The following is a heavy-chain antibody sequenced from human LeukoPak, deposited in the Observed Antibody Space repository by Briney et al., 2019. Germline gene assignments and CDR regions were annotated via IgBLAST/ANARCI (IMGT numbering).Heavy chain of an antibody. D-gene: IGHD2-2*01. CDR3: ARRHCSSTSCPNWFDP. CDR2: INHSGST. V-gene: IGHV4-34*01. J-gene: IGHJ5*02. Sequence: PSETLSLVCSVYGGSFSGYYWSWIRQPPGKGLEWIGEINHSGSTNYNPSLKSRVTISVDTSKNQFSLKLSSVTAADTAVYYCARRHCSSTSCPNWFDPWGQGTLVTVSS. CDR1: GGSFSGYY.